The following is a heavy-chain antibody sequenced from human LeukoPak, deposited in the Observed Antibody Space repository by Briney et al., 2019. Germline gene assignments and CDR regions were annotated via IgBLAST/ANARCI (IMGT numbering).Heavy chain of an antibody. J-gene: IGHJ6*02. D-gene: IGHD1-26*01. Sequence: GGSLRLSCAATGYSFKDYGMHWVRQPPGKGLEWVSAINWNGGGTDYADSVKGRFTIFRDNAKNSLYLQLSSMRPEDTALYYCAKHLTATNTYIFFGLDVWGQGTSVTVSS. CDR3: AKHLTATNTYIFFGLDV. V-gene: IGHV3-9*01. CDR2: INWNGGGT. CDR1: GYSFKDYG.